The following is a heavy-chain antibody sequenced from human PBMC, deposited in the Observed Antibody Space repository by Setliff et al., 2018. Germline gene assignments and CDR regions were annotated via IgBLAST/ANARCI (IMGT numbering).Heavy chain of an antibody. J-gene: IGHJ4*02. CDR3: ARRRGIDDY. CDR2: IYHSGST. V-gene: IGHV4-38-2*01. Sequence: SETLSLTCSVSGYSISSGYYWGWIRQSPEKGLEWIGSIYHSGSTYYNPSLKSRVTISVDTSKSQFSLKLTSVTAADTAVYYCARRRGIDDYWGRGTLVTVSS. CDR1: GYSISSGYY.